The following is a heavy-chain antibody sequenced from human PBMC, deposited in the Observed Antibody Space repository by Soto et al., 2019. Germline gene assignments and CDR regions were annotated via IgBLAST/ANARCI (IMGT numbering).Heavy chain of an antibody. CDR1: GGTFSSYA. CDR3: ARDAGSYSGWDYYYYYGMDV. V-gene: IGHV1-69*13. D-gene: IGHD1-26*01. CDR2: IIPIFGTA. J-gene: IGHJ6*02. Sequence: ASVKVSCKASGGTFSSYAISWVRQAPGQGLEWMGGIIPIFGTANYAQKFQGRVTITADESTSTAYMELSSLRSEDTAVHYCARDAGSYSGWDYYYYYGMDVWGQGTTVTVSS.